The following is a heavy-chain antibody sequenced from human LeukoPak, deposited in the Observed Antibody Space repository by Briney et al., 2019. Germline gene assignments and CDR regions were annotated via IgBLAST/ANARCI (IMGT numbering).Heavy chain of an antibody. CDR3: ARESHHCSSTSCYRTYYGMDV. J-gene: IGHJ6*02. V-gene: IGHV1-2*02. CDR2: INPNSGGT. D-gene: IGHD2-2*02. Sequence: ASVKVSCKASGYTFTGYYMHWVRQAPGQGLEWMGWINPNSGGTNYAQKFQGRVTMTRDTSISTAYMELSRLRSDDTAVYYCARESHHCSSTSCYRTYYGMDVWAQGTTVTVSS. CDR1: GYTFTGYY.